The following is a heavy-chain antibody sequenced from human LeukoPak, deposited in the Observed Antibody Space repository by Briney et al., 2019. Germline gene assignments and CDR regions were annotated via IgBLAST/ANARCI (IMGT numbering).Heavy chain of an antibody. CDR1: GGSVSGYY. D-gene: IGHD2-15*01. CDR2: INHSGST. Sequence: SETLSLTCAVYGGSVSGYYWSWIRQPPGKGLEWIGEINHSGSTNYNPSLKSRVTISVDTSKNQFSLKLSSVTAADTAVYYCASDLRRLGYCSGGSCYYLDYWGQGTLVTVSS. CDR3: ASDLRRLGYCSGGSCYYLDY. J-gene: IGHJ4*02. V-gene: IGHV4-34*01.